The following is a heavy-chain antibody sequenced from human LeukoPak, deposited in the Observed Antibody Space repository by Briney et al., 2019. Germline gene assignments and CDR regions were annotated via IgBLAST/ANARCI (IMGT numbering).Heavy chain of an antibody. V-gene: IGHV3-74*01. CDR3: AREVSSSWMFDY. D-gene: IGHD6-13*01. Sequence: GGSLRLSCAASGFTFSSYAMYWVRQAPGKGLVWVSRINSDGSSTSYADSVKGRFTISRDNAKNTLYLQMNSLRAEDTAVYYCAREVSSSWMFDYWGQGTLVTVSS. J-gene: IGHJ4*02. CDR1: GFTFSSYA. CDR2: INSDGSST.